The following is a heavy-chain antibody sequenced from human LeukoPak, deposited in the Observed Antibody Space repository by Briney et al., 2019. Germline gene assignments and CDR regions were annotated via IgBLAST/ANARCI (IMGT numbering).Heavy chain of an antibody. J-gene: IGHJ6*03. CDR3: TTVHSMGGWYYYMDV. D-gene: IGHD3-16*01. V-gene: IGHV3-48*01. CDR2: ISSSSSTI. Sequence: GGSLRLSCAASGFTFSSYSMNWVRQAPGKGLEWVSYISSSSSTIYYADSVKGRFTISRDNAKNSLYLQMNSLRAEDTAVYYCTTVHSMGGWYYYMDVWGKGTTVTVSS. CDR1: GFTFSSYS.